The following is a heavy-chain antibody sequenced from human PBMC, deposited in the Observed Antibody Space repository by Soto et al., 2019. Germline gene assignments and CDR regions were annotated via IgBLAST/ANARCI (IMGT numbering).Heavy chain of an antibody. CDR3: VREAYIGYGHEIDH. CDR2: IYYSGTT. V-gene: IGHV4-59*11. J-gene: IGHJ4*02. CDR1: GDSLKNHY. D-gene: IGHD5-12*01. Sequence: SETLSLTCSVSGDSLKNHYWAWIRHSPVKVLEWIGNIYYSGTTNYSPALKSRVSISVDTSKNQFFLRLTSVTAADTAVYYCVREAYIGYGHEIDHWGPGTLVTVSS.